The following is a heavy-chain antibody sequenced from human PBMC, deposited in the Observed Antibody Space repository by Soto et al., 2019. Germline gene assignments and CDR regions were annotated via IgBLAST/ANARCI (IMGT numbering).Heavy chain of an antibody. CDR2: IYYSVST. D-gene: IGHD6-13*01. Sequence: TLSLTCTVSGGSMSSGXYYWSGVRQRPGKGLEWIGYIYYSVSTYYNPSLNSRVTISVDTSKNQFSLKLSSVTAADTAVYYCARVIAAANDYWGQGILVSDSS. CDR1: GGSMSSGXYY. J-gene: IGHJ4*02. V-gene: IGHV4-30-4*01. CDR3: ARVIAAANDY.